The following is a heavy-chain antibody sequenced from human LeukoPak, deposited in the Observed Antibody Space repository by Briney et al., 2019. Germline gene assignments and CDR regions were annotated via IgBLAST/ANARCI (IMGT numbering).Heavy chain of an antibody. CDR3: ARDDNLEQQLVLGPLHNWFDP. CDR2: ISSSSSYI. Sequence: RSGGSLRLSCAASGFTFSSYSMNWVRQAPGKGLEWVSSISSSSSYIYYADSVKGRFTISRDNAKNSLYLQMNSLRAEDTAVYYCARDDNLEQQLVLGPLHNWFDPWGQGTLVTVSS. D-gene: IGHD6-13*01. V-gene: IGHV3-21*01. CDR1: GFTFSSYS. J-gene: IGHJ5*02.